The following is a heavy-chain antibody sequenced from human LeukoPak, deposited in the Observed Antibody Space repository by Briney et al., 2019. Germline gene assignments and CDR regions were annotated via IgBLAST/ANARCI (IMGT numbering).Heavy chain of an antibody. CDR1: GFTFNNYG. V-gene: IGHV3-30*18. Sequence: PGGSLRLSCAASGFTFNNYGMHWVRQAPGKGLEWVAVISYDGRNIHYPDSVKGRFTISRDISTDTLWLQMDSLRTEDTAVYYCAKGPLRGTAAAIVYWGQGTLVTVSS. J-gene: IGHJ4*02. CDR2: ISYDGRNI. CDR3: AKGPLRGTAAAIVY. D-gene: IGHD2-2*01.